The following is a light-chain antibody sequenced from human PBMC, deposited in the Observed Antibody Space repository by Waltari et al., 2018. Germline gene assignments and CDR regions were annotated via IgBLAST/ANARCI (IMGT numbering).Light chain of an antibody. CDR2: DAS. CDR3: QQRSNWPPT. V-gene: IGKV3-11*01. CDR1: QSVSSY. J-gene: IGKJ3*01. Sequence: EIVLTQSPATLSLSPGERATLSCRASQSVSSYLAWYQQKPGQAPMLLIYDASNRATGIQARFSGSGSGTDFTLTIRSLEPEDFAVDYCQQRSNWPPTFGPGTKVDIK.